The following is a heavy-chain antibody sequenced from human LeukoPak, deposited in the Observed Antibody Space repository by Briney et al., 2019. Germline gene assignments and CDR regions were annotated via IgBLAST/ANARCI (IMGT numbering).Heavy chain of an antibody. CDR3: ASTGLGDSGPFDY. J-gene: IGHJ4*02. D-gene: IGHD2-21*01. CDR2: INPNSGGT. CDR1: GYTFTGYY. Sequence: ASVKVSCKASGYTFTGYYMHWVRQAPGRGLEWRGWINPNSGGTNYAQKFQGRVTMTRDMSTSTDYMELSSLRSEDTAVYYWASTGLGDSGPFDYWGQGTLDTVSS. V-gene: IGHV1-2*02.